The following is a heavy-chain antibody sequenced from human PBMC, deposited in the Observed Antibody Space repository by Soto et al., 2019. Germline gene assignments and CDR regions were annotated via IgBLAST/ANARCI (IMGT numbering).Heavy chain of an antibody. CDR2: ISAYNGNT. CDR1: SCSFTSYC. V-gene: IGHV1-18*01. J-gene: IGHJ4*02. D-gene: IGHD2-15*01. Sequence: VSSKACSCSFTSYCMSAVRQAPGQGLEWMGWISAYNGNTSYAQKLQGRVTMTTDTSTSTAYMELRSLRSDDTAVYYCARDGALDQFIALDYWGQGTLVTVSS. CDR3: ARDGALDQFIALDY.